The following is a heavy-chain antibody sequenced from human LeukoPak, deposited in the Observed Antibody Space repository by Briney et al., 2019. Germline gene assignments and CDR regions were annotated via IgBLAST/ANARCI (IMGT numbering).Heavy chain of an antibody. CDR3: ARGYCSGGSCLRSGGSYNLFDP. CDR1: GGSFSGYY. D-gene: IGHD2-15*01. CDR2: VNHSGST. V-gene: IGHV4-34*01. Sequence: NPSETLSLTCAVYGGSFSGYYWSWIRQPPGKGLEWIGEVNHSGSTNYNPSLKSRVTISVDTSKNQFSLKLSSVTAADTAVYYCARGYCSGGSCLRSGGSYNLFDPWGQGTLATVSS. J-gene: IGHJ5*02.